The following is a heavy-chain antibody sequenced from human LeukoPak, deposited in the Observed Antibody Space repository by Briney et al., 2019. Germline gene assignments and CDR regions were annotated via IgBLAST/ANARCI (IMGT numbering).Heavy chain of an antibody. V-gene: IGHV3-23*01. Sequence: GGSLRLSCAASGFTFSTSAMSWVGQAPGKGLEWVSAITGGGDYTYYADSVKGRFTISRDNPKNAVYLQMISLRAEDTAVYYCAKGYRGIEAFDVWGQGTMVTVSS. CDR1: GFTFSTSA. J-gene: IGHJ3*01. D-gene: IGHD2-2*02. CDR2: ITGGGDYT. CDR3: AKGYRGIEAFDV.